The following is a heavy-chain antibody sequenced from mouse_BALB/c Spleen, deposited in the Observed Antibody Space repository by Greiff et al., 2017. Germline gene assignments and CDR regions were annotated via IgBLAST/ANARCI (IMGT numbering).Heavy chain of an antibody. D-gene: IGHD1-2*01. V-gene: IGHV1S135*01. Sequence: EVKLMESGPELVKPGASVKVSCKASGYAFTSYNMYWVKQSHGKSLEWIGYIDPYNGGTSYNQKFKGKATLTVDKSSSTAYMHLNSLTSEDSAVYYCARQGFHYYGSEDAMDYWGQGTSVTVSS. CDR2: IDPYNGGT. CDR3: ARQGFHYYGSEDAMDY. CDR1: GYAFTSYN. J-gene: IGHJ4*01.